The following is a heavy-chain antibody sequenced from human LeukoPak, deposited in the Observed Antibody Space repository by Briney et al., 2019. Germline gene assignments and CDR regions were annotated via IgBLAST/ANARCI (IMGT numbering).Heavy chain of an antibody. CDR1: VFTFSTYG. J-gene: IGHJ4*02. V-gene: IGHV3-30*02. CDR2: IPSDGSDN. Sequence: GGSLRISCAAAVFTFSTYGFHWVRQAPGKGLGWVAFIPSDGSDNYYANSVKGRFTISRDNSKNTLYLQMNSLRSEDTAVYYCAKGLGDYDDFRLGYWGQGTLVTVSS. CDR3: AKGLGDYDDFRLGY. D-gene: IGHD4-17*01.